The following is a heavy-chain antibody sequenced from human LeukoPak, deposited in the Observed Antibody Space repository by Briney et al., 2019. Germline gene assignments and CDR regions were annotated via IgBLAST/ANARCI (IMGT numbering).Heavy chain of an antibody. D-gene: IGHD6-13*01. V-gene: IGHV3-23*01. CDR1: GFTVNSNF. CDR3: AKGLYSSSWYYFDY. Sequence: GGSLRLSCAVSGFTVNSNFMNWVRQAPGKGLEWVSAISGSGGSTYYADSVKGRFTISRDNSKNTLYLQMNSLRAEDTAVYYCAKGLYSSSWYYFDYWGQGTLVTVSS. J-gene: IGHJ4*02. CDR2: ISGSGGST.